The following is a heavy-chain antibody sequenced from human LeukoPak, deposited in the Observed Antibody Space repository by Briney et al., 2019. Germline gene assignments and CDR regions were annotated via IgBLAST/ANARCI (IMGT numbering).Heavy chain of an antibody. Sequence: SETLSLTCTVSGGSISSSSYYWGWIRQPPGKGLEWIGYIYYSGSTYYNPSLKSRVTISVDTSKNQFSLKLSSVTAADTAVYYCARYSGVHFDYWGQGTLVTVSS. CDR2: IYYSGST. CDR3: ARYSGVHFDY. J-gene: IGHJ4*02. V-gene: IGHV4-39*07. D-gene: IGHD1-26*01. CDR1: GGSISSSSYY.